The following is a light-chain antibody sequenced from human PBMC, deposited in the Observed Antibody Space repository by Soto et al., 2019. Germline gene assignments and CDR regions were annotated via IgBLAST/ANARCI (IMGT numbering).Light chain of an antibody. V-gene: IGKV3-20*01. CDR2: DAS. CDR1: QSVSSSY. CDR3: QQYVRSPPSWT. Sequence: ETVLTQSPGTLSLSPGERATLSCRASQSVSSSYLAWYQQNPGQAPRLLIYDASSRATGIPDRLSGSGSGTDFTLTISRLEAEDFAVYYCQQYVRSPPSWTFGQGTKVEIK. J-gene: IGKJ1*01.